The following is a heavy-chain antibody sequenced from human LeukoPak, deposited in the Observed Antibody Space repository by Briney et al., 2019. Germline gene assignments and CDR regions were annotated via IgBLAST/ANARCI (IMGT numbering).Heavy chain of an antibody. Sequence: GGSLRLSCAASGFTFSSYSMNWVRQAPGKGLEGVSSISSSSSYIYYADSVKGRFTISRDNAKNSLYLQMNSQRAEDTAVYYCARENSSSWSFDYWGQGTLVTVSS. CDR1: GFTFSSYS. CDR2: ISSSSSYI. V-gene: IGHV3-21*01. D-gene: IGHD6-13*01. J-gene: IGHJ4*02. CDR3: ARENSSSWSFDY.